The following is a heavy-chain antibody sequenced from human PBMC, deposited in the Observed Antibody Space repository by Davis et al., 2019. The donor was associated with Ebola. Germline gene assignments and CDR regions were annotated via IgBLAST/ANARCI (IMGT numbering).Heavy chain of an antibody. J-gene: IGHJ6*02. CDR1: GFTFSSYA. CDR2: ISYDGSNK. Sequence: PGGSLRLSCAASGFTFSSYAMHWVRQAPGKGLEWVAVISYDGSNKYYADSVKGRFTISRDNSKNTLYLQMNSLRAEDTAVYYCASEMTTFYYYYGIDVWGQGTTVTVSS. CDR3: ASEMTTFYYYYGIDV. V-gene: IGHV3-30-3*01. D-gene: IGHD4-11*01.